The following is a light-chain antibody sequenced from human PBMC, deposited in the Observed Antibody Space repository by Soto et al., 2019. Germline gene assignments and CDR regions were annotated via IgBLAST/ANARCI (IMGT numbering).Light chain of an antibody. V-gene: IGLV7-43*01. J-gene: IGLJ2*01. CDR3: LLYFGGAQVI. Sequence: QAVVTQEPSLTVSPGGTVTLTCASSTGPVTSGYVPKWFQQKPGQAPRALIYSTSNKYSWTPARFSGSLLGGKAALTLSGVQPEDEAEYYCLLYFGGAQVIFGGGTKLTVL. CDR1: TGPVTSGYV. CDR2: STS.